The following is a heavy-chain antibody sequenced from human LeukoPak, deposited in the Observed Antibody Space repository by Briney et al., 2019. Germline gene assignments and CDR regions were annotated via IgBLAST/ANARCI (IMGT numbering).Heavy chain of an antibody. CDR2: IYPGDSDT. V-gene: IGHV5-51*01. D-gene: IGHD3-10*01. Sequence: GESLQISCKGSGYSFTSYWIGWVRQTPGKGLEWMGIIYPGDSDTRYSPSFQGQVTISADKSIGTAYLQWSALKASDSTMYYCASGQYSEYGSGGYNWLFDYWGQGTLVTVSS. CDR3: ASGQYSEYGSGGYNWLFDY. CDR1: GYSFTSYW. J-gene: IGHJ4*02.